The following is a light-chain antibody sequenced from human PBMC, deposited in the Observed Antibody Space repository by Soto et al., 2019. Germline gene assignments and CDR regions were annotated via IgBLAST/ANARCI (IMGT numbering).Light chain of an antibody. CDR3: HQYYKWPLT. CDR2: GAP. Sequence: EVVLTQSPGTLSLSPGERATLSCKASQIVRSTYLAWFQQKPGQAPRLLIYGAPTRATGIPARFSGSGSGTEFTLTISSLQSQDFAVYYCHQYYKWPLTFGGGTKVDIK. CDR1: QIVRSTY. J-gene: IGKJ4*01. V-gene: IGKV3-15*01.